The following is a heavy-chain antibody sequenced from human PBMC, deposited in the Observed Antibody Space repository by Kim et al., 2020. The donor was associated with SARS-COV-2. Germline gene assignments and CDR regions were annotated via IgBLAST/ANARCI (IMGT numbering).Heavy chain of an antibody. J-gene: IGHJ6*03. CDR2: ISSNGGTT. CDR1: GFTFSSYY. D-gene: IGHD6-13*01. V-gene: IGHV3-64D*06. Sequence: GGSLRLSCSASGFTFSSYYMRWVRQAPGKGLEWVSAISSNGGTTYYAYSMRRRTTISDDNNNNTPLLQISMLAADATAFYCSVDDALSSYYYGYFDVWG. CDR3: VDDALSSYYYGYFDV.